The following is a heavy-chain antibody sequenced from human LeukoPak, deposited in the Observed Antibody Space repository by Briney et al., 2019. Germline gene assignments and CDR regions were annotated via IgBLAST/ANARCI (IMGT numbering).Heavy chain of an antibody. D-gene: IGHD6-19*01. Sequence: SETLSLTCTVSGGSISSYYWSWIRQPAGKGLEWIGYIYYSGSTNYNPSLKSRVTISVDTSKNQFSLKVCSVTAADTAVYYCARLSPYSSGWYQDYWGQGTLVTVSS. V-gene: IGHV4-59*08. CDR1: GGSISSYY. CDR3: ARLSPYSSGWYQDY. J-gene: IGHJ4*02. CDR2: IYYSGST.